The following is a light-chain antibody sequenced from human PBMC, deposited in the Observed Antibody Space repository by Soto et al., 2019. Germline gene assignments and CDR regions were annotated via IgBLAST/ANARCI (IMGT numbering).Light chain of an antibody. V-gene: IGKV3-15*01. Sequence: EIVMTQSPATLSLSPGERVTLHFVASQIVTSNLAWYQHKPGQSPRLLIYRASARATGVPDRFSGSGSGTEFTLTISSLQSEDFAVYYCQQYNNWPPITFGQGTRLEIK. CDR2: RAS. J-gene: IGKJ5*01. CDR1: QIVTSN. CDR3: QQYNNWPPIT.